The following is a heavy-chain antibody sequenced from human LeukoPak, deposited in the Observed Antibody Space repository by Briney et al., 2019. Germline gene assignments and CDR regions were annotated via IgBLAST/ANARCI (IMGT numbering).Heavy chain of an antibody. D-gene: IGHD6-13*01. V-gene: IGHV1-2*02. CDR3: ASARGSGSSSRYGTFDY. J-gene: IGHJ4*02. Sequence: ASVKVSCKASGYTFTSYDINWVRQAPGQGLEWMGWINPNSGGTNYAQKFQGRVTMTRDTSISTAYMELSRLRSDDTAVYYCASARGSGSSSRYGTFDYWGQGTLVTVSS. CDR2: INPNSGGT. CDR1: GYTFTSYD.